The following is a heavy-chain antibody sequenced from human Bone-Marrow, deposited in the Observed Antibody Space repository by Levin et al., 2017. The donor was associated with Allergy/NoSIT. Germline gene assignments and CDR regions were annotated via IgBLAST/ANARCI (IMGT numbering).Heavy chain of an antibody. CDR3: VRTMDYYDGRSSPDY. J-gene: IGHJ4*02. CDR2: IKQDGSEK. D-gene: IGHD3-22*01. V-gene: IGHV3-7*01. Sequence: PGGSLRLSCAASGFSFSGYWMNWVRQAPGKGLEWVANIKQDGSEKNFVDSVKDRFTISRDNAENSLSLQMNSLRDEDTAVYYCVRTMDYYDGRSSPDYWGQGTLVTVSS. CDR1: GFSFSGYW.